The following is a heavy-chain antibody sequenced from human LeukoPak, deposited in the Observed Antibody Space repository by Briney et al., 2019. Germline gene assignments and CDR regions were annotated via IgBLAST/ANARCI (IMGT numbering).Heavy chain of an antibody. CDR3: ARDHSSSWYSIWFDP. Sequence: PSETLSLTCSVSGVSSSSSYWSWIRQPPGKGLEWIGYIYYSGSTNYNPSLKSRVTISVDTSKNQFSLKLSSVTAADTAVYYCARDHSSSWYSIWFDPWGQGTLVTVSS. J-gene: IGHJ5*02. V-gene: IGHV4-59*01. CDR2: IYYSGST. CDR1: GVSSSSSY. D-gene: IGHD6-13*01.